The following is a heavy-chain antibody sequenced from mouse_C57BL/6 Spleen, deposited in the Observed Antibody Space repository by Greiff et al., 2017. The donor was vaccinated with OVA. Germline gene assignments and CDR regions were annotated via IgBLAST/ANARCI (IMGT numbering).Heavy chain of an antibody. CDR2: IDPSDSET. D-gene: IGHD2-1*01. J-gene: IGHJ4*01. V-gene: IGHV1-52*01. CDR1: GYTFTSYW. CDR3: ARWAYGNYDYAMDY. Sequence: QVQLQQPGAELVRPGSSVTLSCKASGYTFTSYWMHWVKQRPIQGLEWIGNIDPSDSETHYNQKFKDKATLTVDKSSSTAYMQLSSLTSEDSAVYYCARWAYGNYDYAMDYWGQGTSVTVSS.